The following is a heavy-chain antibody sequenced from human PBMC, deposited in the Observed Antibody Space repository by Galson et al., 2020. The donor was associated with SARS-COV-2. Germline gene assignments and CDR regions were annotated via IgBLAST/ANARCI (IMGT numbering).Heavy chain of an antibody. CDR2: VAHSGST. Sequence: SETLSLTCTVSGGSIRSNSYFWGCIRPPPGKGLEWIGNVAHSGSTYYSPSITSRVIISVDTSKNQFSLNLYSVTAADRTVYYCARHSRFGSGRMEYLDYWGQGILVTVSA. J-gene: IGHJ4*02. D-gene: IGHD3-10*01. V-gene: IGHV4-39*01. CDR3: ARHSRFGSGRMEYLDY. CDR1: GGSIRSNSYF.